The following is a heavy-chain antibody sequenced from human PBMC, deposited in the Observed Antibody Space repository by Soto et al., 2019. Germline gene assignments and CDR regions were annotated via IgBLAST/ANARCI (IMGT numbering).Heavy chain of an antibody. CDR1: GYSFTSYW. D-gene: IGHD5-12*01. Sequence: GESLKISWKGSGYSFTSYWIGWVRQMPGKGLEWMGIIYPGDSDTRYSPSFQGQVTISRDNSKNTVYLQMNSLRGEDTAVYYCAKDLREMATNTPDYWGQGTLVTVSS. V-gene: IGHV5-51*01. CDR2: IYPGDSDT. J-gene: IGHJ4*02. CDR3: AKDLREMATNTPDY.